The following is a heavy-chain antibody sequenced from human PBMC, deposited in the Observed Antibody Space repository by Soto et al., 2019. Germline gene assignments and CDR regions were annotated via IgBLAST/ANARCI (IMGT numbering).Heavy chain of an antibody. D-gene: IGHD2-15*01. Sequence: QVQLVQSGAEVKKPGASVRVSCKASGYTFTSSDVYWVRQATGQGLELMGWMNPNTGNTGYAQKFQGRVTMTRNTSISTAYMELSSLRSEDTAVYYCARGSNDCSGGSCYSDWFDPWGQGTPVTFSS. J-gene: IGHJ5*02. CDR2: MNPNTGNT. CDR3: ARGSNDCSGGSCYSDWFDP. V-gene: IGHV1-8*01. CDR1: GYTFTSSD.